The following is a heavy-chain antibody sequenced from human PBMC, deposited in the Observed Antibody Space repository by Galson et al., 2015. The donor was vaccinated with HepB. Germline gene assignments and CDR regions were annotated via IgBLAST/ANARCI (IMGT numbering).Heavy chain of an antibody. J-gene: IGHJ6*02. CDR3: ARDGNIVGATKYYYYYGMDV. CDR2: ISVHSGNT. Sequence: SVKVSCKASGYTFTSYGISWVRQAPGQGPQWMGWISVHSGNTNYAQKLLGRVTMTTDTSTSTAYMELRSLRSDDTAVYYCARDGNIVGATKYYYYYGMDVWGQGTTVTVSS. D-gene: IGHD1-26*01. CDR1: GYTFTSYG. V-gene: IGHV1-18*04.